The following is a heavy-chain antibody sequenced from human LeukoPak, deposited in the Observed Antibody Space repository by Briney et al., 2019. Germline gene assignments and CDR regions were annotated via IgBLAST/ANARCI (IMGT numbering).Heavy chain of an antibody. CDR3: ARAIAVAGTGAFDY. V-gene: IGHV4-61*02. CDR1: GGSICSGSYY. D-gene: IGHD6-19*01. CDR2: IYTSGST. J-gene: IGHJ4*02. Sequence: SQTLSLTCTVFGGSICSGSYYWSWIRQPAGKGLEWIGRIYTSGSTNYNPSLKSRVTISVDTSKNQFSLKLSSVTAADTAVYYCARAIAVAGTGAFDYWGQGTLVTVSS.